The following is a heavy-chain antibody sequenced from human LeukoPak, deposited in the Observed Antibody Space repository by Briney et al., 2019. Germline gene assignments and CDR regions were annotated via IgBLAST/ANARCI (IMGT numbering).Heavy chain of an antibody. V-gene: IGHV1-69*13. D-gene: IGHD2-15*01. Sequence: SVKVSCKASGGTFISYAISWVRQTPGQGLEWMGGIIPIFGTANYAQKFQGRVTITADESTSTAYMELSSLRSEDTAVYYCARASRVVVAAASFDYWGQGTLVTVSS. J-gene: IGHJ4*02. CDR3: ARASRVVVAAASFDY. CDR2: IIPIFGTA. CDR1: GGTFISYA.